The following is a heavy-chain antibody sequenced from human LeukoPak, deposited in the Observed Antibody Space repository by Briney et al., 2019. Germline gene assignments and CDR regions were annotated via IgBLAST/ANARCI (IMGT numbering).Heavy chain of an antibody. CDR2: ISSSSSYI. V-gene: IGHV3-21*01. J-gene: IGHJ3*02. CDR3: ARDPRGYNWNDVSDALDI. D-gene: IGHD1-20*01. CDR1: GFTFSSYS. Sequence: GGSLRLSCAASGFTFSSYSMNWVRQAPGKGLEWVSSISSSSSYIYYADSVKGRFTISRDNAKNSLYLQMNSLRAEDTAVYYCARDPRGYNWNDVSDALDIWGQGTMVTVSS.